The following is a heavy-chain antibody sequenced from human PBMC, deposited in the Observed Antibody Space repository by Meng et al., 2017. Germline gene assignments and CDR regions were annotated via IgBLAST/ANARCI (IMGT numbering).Heavy chain of an antibody. V-gene: IGHV4-59*01. Sequence: QGQLQGSGPGLVKPSETLSLTCTVSGGSTSSYYWSWIRQPPGKGLEWIGYIYYSGSTNYNPSLKSRVTISVDTSKNQFSLKLSSVTAADTAVYYCVRARQKGVGAIDYWGQGTLVTVSS. CDR2: IYYSGST. CDR1: GGSTSSYY. D-gene: IGHD1-26*01. J-gene: IGHJ4*02. CDR3: VRARQKGVGAIDY.